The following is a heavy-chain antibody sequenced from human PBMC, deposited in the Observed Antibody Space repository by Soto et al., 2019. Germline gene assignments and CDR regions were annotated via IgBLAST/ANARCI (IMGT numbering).Heavy chain of an antibody. Sequence: QVQLQVSGPGLVKPSETLSLTCTVSGDSISSYSWSWIRQPPGKGLEWIGNIHYNGNTKYNPSLKSRVTXLXAXSQXQFSLKLISVTAADTAVYYCAREGNLGRWLQPLDYWGQGTLVTVSS. CDR3: AREGNLGRWLQPLDY. J-gene: IGHJ4*02. CDR1: GDSISSYS. D-gene: IGHD5-12*01. CDR2: IHYNGNT. V-gene: IGHV4-59*01.